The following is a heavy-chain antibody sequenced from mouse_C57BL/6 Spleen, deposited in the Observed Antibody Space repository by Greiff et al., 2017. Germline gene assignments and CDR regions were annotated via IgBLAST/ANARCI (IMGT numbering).Heavy chain of an antibody. CDR2: ISYDDSN. CDR1: GYSITSGYF. V-gene: IGHV3-6*01. D-gene: IGHD4-1*01. Sequence: ESGPGLVKPSQSLSLTCSVTGYSITSGYFWNCLRQFPGNKLEWIGFISYDDSNNYKPSLTNRISITQYTSKNQFFLKWNSVTTEDTATYYCARNWYYFDYWGQGTTLTVSS. J-gene: IGHJ2*01. CDR3: ARNWYYFDY.